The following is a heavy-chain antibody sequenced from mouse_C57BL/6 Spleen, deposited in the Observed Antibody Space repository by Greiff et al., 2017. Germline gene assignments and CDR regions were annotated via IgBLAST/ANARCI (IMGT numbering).Heavy chain of an antibody. J-gene: IGHJ4*01. Sequence: EVQLQQSGPELVKPGASVKISCKASGYTFTDYYMNWVKQSHGQSLEWIGDINPNNGGTSYNQKFKGKATLTADKSSSPAYMELRRLTSADSAVYYCARSAYRDAMDYWGQGTSVTVSS. D-gene: IGHD2-14*01. V-gene: IGHV1-26*01. CDR3: ARSAYRDAMDY. CDR1: GYTFTDYY. CDR2: INPNNGGT.